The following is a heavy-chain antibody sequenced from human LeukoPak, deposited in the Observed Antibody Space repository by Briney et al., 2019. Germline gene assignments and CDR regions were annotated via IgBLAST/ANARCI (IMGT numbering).Heavy chain of an antibody. Sequence: GRSLRLSCAASGFTFDDYAMYWVRHVPGKGLGWVSSISWNSGNIGYADSVKGRFTISRDNAKNSLYLQMNSLRDEDMALYYCAKAATTTYGRGVGYYFDYWGQGMLVTVSS. CDR3: AKAATTTYGRGVGYYFDY. CDR2: ISWNSGNI. V-gene: IGHV3-9*03. D-gene: IGHD1-26*01. J-gene: IGHJ4*02. CDR1: GFTFDDYA.